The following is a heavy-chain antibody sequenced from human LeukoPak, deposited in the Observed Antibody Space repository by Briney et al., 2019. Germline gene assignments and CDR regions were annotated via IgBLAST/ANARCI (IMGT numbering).Heavy chain of an antibody. CDR2: IYYSGST. D-gene: IGHD3-22*01. CDR3: ARDPDYYDSSGYYGRAFDI. CDR1: GGSISSSSYY. V-gene: IGHV4-39*02. Sequence: SETLSLTCTVSGGSISSSSYYWGWIRQPPGKGLEWIGSIYYSGSTYYNPSLKSRVTISVDTSKNQFSLKLSSVTAADTAVYYCARDPDYYDSSGYYGRAFDIWGQGTMVTVSS. J-gene: IGHJ3*02.